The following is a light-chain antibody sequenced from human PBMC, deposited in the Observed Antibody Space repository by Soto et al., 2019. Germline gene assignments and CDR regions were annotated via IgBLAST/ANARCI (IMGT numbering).Light chain of an antibody. CDR2: GAS. Sequence: EIVLTQSPGTRSLSPGERATLSCRSSQSVSSANFAWYQQKPGQAARRLIYGASSRATSIPDRFSGSGSGTVYTLTINIREPDDFAVYYCYQYGNSPQTFGQGTKVDI. J-gene: IGKJ1*01. CDR1: QSVSSAN. V-gene: IGKV3-20*01. CDR3: YQYGNSPQT.